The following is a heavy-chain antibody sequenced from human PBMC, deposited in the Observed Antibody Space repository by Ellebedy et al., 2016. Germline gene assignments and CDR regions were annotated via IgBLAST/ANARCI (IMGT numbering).Heavy chain of an antibody. V-gene: IGHV1-18*01. Sequence: ASVKVSCKASGYKFVDYGVTWVRQAPGQGLEWMGWISPYNGKTVYERRFQGRVTLTTDTSTSTAYMDLRSLRSDDAAVYFCARVAVAGFSPIDNWGQGTLVTVSS. D-gene: IGHD6-19*01. J-gene: IGHJ4*02. CDR1: GYKFVDYG. CDR3: ARVAVAGFSPIDN. CDR2: ISPYNGKT.